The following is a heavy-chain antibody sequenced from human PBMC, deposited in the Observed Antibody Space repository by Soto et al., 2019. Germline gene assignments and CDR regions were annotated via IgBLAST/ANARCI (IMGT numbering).Heavy chain of an antibody. V-gene: IGHV3-23*01. D-gene: IGHD3-3*01. J-gene: IGHJ5*02. CDR1: GFTFSSYA. CDR2: INGNDGST. CDR3: AKAGTIFGVVMNNWFDP. Sequence: GGSLSLSCAASGFTFSSYAMSWVRQAPGKGLEWVSTINGNDGSTYYADSVKGRFTISRDNSKNTLYLQMNSLRVEDTAVYYCAKAGTIFGVVMNNWFDPWGQGTLVTVSS.